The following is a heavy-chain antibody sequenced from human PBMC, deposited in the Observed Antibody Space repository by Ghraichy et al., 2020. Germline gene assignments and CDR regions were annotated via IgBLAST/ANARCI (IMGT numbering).Heavy chain of an antibody. J-gene: IGHJ3*02. V-gene: IGHV4-59*08. CDR3: ARHGHYYDSSGYYPVDAFDI. Sequence: SQTLSLTCTVSGGSISSYYWSWIRQPPGKGLEWIGYIYYSGSTNYNPSLKSRVTISVDTSKNQFSLKLSSVTAADTAVYYCARHGHYYDSSGYYPVDAFDIWGQGTMVTVSS. CDR1: GGSISSYY. D-gene: IGHD3-22*01. CDR2: IYYSGST.